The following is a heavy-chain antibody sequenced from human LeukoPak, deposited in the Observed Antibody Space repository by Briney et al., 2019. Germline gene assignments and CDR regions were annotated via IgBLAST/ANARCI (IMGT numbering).Heavy chain of an antibody. V-gene: IGHV5-51*01. Sequence: GESLKISCKGSGYTFSNFWIARVRQMPGKGLEWMGMIYGGDSNTRYSPSFQGQVTISADKSTGTAYLQWTSLTASDTAMYYCARHNCYDSWGQGTLVTVSS. J-gene: IGHJ4*02. CDR3: ARHNCYDS. D-gene: IGHD3-16*01. CDR1: GYTFSNFW. CDR2: IYGGDSNT.